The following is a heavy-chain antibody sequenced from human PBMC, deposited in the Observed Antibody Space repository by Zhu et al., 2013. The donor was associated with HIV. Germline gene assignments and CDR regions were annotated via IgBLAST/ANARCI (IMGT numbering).Heavy chain of an antibody. CDR2: FDPEDGET. V-gene: IGHV1-24*01. D-gene: IGHD3-22*01. J-gene: IGHJ4*02. Sequence: QVHLVQSGAELKKPGASVRVSCQVSGYTLNELSMHWVRQAPGRGLEWMGGFDPEDGETIYAQKFQGRVSMTEDTSTSIAYMELTSLRSEDTAVYYCARGDSGVRTLLASLLPHPSTRHFDYWGQGTLGHRLL. CDR1: GYTLNELS. CDR3: ARGDSGVRTLLASLLPHPSTRHFDY.